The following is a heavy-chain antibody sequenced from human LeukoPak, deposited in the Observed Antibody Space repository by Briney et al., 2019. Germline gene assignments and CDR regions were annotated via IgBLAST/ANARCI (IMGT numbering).Heavy chain of an antibody. CDR2: IDPSDSDT. J-gene: IGHJ5*02. CDR1: GYSFTSYW. Sequence: GESLKISCKGSGYSFTSYWISWVRQMPGKGLEWMGRIDPSDSDTRYSPSFQGQVTISADKSISTAYLQWSSLKASDTAMYYCARIPGYSSGWGNWFDPWGQGTLVTVSS. CDR3: ARIPGYSSGWGNWFDP. V-gene: IGHV5-10-1*04. D-gene: IGHD6-19*01.